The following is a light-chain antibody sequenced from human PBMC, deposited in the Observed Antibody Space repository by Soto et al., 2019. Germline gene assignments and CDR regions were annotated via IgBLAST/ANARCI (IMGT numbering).Light chain of an antibody. CDR3: QQYHIYSGT. Sequence: DIQMTQSPSTLSASVGDRVTITCRASQTIDSWLAWYQQRPGKPPNLLIYKASTLASGVPSRFSGSVSGTEFTLTINSLQPDDFATYYCQQYHIYSGTFGQGTKVAIK. J-gene: IGKJ1*01. CDR1: QTIDSW. CDR2: KAS. V-gene: IGKV1-5*03.